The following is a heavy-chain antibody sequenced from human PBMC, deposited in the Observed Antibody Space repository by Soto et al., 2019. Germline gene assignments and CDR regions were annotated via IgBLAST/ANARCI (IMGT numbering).Heavy chain of an antibody. V-gene: IGHV4-39*02. CDR1: GDSISSDVYY. D-gene: IGHD2-21*02. Sequence: SETLSLTCTVSGDSISSDVYYWGWIRQPPGKGLEWIGSINYSGTTYYNPSLKSRLTISVDTSKNHFSLKLRSVTAADAAVYYCASALTVTASYNWFDPWGQGTPVTVSS. CDR3: ASALTVTASYNWFDP. CDR2: INYSGTT. J-gene: IGHJ5*02.